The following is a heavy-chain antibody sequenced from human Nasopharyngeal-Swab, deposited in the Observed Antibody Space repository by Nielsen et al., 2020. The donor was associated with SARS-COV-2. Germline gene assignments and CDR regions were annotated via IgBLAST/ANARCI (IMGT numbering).Heavy chain of an antibody. J-gene: IGHJ6*02. V-gene: IGHV1-46*01. CDR3: ANRRLEGIDV. CDR1: GYTFTTYN. CDR2: INPSGGDT. Sequence: ASVKVSCKASGYTFTTYNVHWVRQPPGQGLTWMGRINPSGGDTGSAQKFQGRVTMTRDTSTSTVYMEVSSLRSEDTAVYYCANRRLEGIDVWGQGTTVTVSS. D-gene: IGHD1-1*01.